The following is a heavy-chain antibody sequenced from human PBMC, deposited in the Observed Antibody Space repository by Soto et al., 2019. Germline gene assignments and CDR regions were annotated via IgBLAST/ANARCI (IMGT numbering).Heavy chain of an antibody. CDR1: GYTFTSYG. V-gene: IGHV1-18*04. CDR3: ARPGAASGSYRGDFDY. D-gene: IGHD1-26*01. CDR2: ISAYNGNT. Sequence: XYVKVTCKASGYTFTSYGIIWVRQAPGQGLEWMGWISAYNGNTNYAQKLQGRVTMTTDTSTSTAYMELRSLRSDDTAVYYCARPGAASGSYRGDFDYWGQGTLVTVSS. J-gene: IGHJ4*02.